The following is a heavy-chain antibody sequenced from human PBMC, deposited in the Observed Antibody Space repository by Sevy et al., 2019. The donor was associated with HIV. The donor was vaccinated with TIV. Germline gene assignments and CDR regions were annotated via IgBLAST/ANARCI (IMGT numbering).Heavy chain of an antibody. Sequence: GGSLRLSCAASGFMFSVYTMHWVRQAPGKGLEWMAVISYDGVSQYYADSVKGRFTISRDNSKTTLYLQMNSLRTEDMAVYYCARDPNTTMATYYFDSWGQGTLVTVSS. V-gene: IGHV3-30*04. D-gene: IGHD5-18*01. CDR2: ISYDGVSQ. CDR3: ARDPNTTMATYYFDS. CDR1: GFMFSVYT. J-gene: IGHJ4*02.